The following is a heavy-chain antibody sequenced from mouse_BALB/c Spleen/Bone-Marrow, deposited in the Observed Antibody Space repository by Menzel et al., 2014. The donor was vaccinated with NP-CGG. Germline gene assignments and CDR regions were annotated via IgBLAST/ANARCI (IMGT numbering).Heavy chain of an antibody. Sequence: EVKLMESGPELVKPGASVKMSCKASGYTFTSYVMHWVKQKPGQGLEWIGYINPYNDGTKYNEKFKGKATLTSDKSSSTAYMELSSLTSEDSAVYYCASPYYRYDGFAYWGQGTLVTVPA. D-gene: IGHD2-14*01. V-gene: IGHV1-14*01. CDR2: INPYNDGT. CDR1: GYTFTSYV. J-gene: IGHJ3*01. CDR3: ASPYYRYDGFAY.